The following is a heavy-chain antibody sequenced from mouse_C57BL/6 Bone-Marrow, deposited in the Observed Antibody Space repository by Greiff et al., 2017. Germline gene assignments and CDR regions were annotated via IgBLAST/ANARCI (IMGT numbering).Heavy chain of an antibody. D-gene: IGHD2-4*01. V-gene: IGHV3-6*01. CDR2: ISYDGSN. CDR1: GYSITSGYY. J-gene: IGHJ4*01. Sequence: EVQLVESGPGLVKPSQSLSLTCSVTGYSITSGYYWNWIRQFPGNKLEWMGYISYDGSNNYNPSLKNRISITRDTSKNQFFLKLNSVTTEDTATYYCARGGYDYGATDYWGQGTSVTVSS. CDR3: ARGGYDYGATDY.